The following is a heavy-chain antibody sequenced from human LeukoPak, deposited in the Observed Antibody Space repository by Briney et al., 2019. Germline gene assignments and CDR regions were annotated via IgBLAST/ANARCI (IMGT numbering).Heavy chain of an antibody. CDR2: ISSSSSYI. CDR1: GFTFSSYS. V-gene: IGHV3-21*01. CDR3: ARVSPPYSSGWYVFDY. Sequence: GGSLRLSCAASGFTFSSYSMNWVRQAPGKGLEWVSSISSSSSYIYYADSVKGRFTISRDNAKNTLYLQMNSLRAEDTAVYYCARVSPPYSSGWYVFDYWGQGTLVTVSS. J-gene: IGHJ4*02. D-gene: IGHD6-19*01.